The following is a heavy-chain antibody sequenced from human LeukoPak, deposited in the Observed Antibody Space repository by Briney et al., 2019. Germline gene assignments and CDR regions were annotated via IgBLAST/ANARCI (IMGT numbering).Heavy chain of an antibody. D-gene: IGHD1-26*01. Sequence: ASVTVSCKASGYSFIGYFINWVRQAPGQGREWMGWIKPNGGDTNYPQKFRGRITMTRDTSISTVYMELKSLTSDDTAVYYCARGDEWELAVDFWGQGTLITVSS. J-gene: IGHJ4*02. V-gene: IGHV1-2*02. CDR2: IKPNGGDT. CDR3: ARGDEWELAVDF. CDR1: GYSFIGYF.